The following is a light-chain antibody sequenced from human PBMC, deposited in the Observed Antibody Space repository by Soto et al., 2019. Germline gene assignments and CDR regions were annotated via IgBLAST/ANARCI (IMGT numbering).Light chain of an antibody. J-gene: IGLJ1*01. V-gene: IGLV1-47*01. CDR1: SSNIGSNY. Sequence: QSVLTQPPSASGTPGQRVTISCSGSSSNIGSNYVYWYQQLPGTAPKLLIYRNNQRPSGVPDRISGSKSGTSASQAISGLRSEDEADYYCAACDALMSGPFVFGNGTKLTVL. CDR3: AACDALMSGPFV. CDR2: RNN.